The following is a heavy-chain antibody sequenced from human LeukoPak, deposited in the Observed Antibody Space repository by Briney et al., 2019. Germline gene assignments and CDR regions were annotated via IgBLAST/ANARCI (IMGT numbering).Heavy chain of an antibody. D-gene: IGHD6-6*01. CDR3: ARAGIAARLLDY. CDR1: GYNFTSYW. CDR2: IYPGDSDT. V-gene: IGHV5-51*01. Sequence: GESLQISCTASGYNFTSYWIGWVRQMPGKGLEWMGIIYPGDSDTRYSPSFRGQVTISADKSIGTAYLQWTSLTASDTAMYYCARAGIAARLLDYWGQGTLVTVSS. J-gene: IGHJ4*02.